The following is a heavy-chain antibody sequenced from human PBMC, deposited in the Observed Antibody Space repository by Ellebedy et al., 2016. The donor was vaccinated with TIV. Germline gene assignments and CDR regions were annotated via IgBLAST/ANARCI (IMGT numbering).Heavy chain of an antibody. D-gene: IGHD3-3*01. V-gene: IGHV3-23*01. CDR1: GFTFSSYA. CDR3: ARDGTTYYDFWSGYDYYYGMDV. Sequence: PGGSLRLSCAASGFTFSSYAMSWVRQAPGKGLEWVSAISGSGGSTYNADSVKGRFTISRDNSKNTLYLQMNSLRAEDTAVYYCARDGTTYYDFWSGYDYYYGMDVWGQGTTVTVSS. CDR2: ISGSGGST. J-gene: IGHJ6*02.